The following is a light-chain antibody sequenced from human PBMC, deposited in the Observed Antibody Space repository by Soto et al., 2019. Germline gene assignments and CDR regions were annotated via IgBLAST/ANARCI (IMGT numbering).Light chain of an antibody. CDR1: QGISNY. CDR3: QRYKGAST. Sequence: DIQMTQSPSSLSASVGDRVTITCRASQGISNYLAWYQQKPGKVPTLLISAASTLQLGVPSRFSGSGSGTDFTLTITRLQPEDVATYYCQRYKGASTFGRGTKVEI. CDR2: AAS. V-gene: IGKV1-27*01. J-gene: IGKJ1*01.